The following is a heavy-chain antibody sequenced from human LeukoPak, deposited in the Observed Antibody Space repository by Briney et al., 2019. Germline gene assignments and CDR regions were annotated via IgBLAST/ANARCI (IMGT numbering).Heavy chain of an antibody. J-gene: IGHJ6*03. CDR2: IRYDGSNK. D-gene: IGHD1-26*01. CDR1: GFTFSSYG. V-gene: IGHV3-30*02. Sequence: GGSLRLSCAASGFTFSSYGMHWVRQAPGKGLEWVAFIRYDGSNKYFADSVKGRFTISRDNSKNTVYVLMNSLRPEDTAVYYCARGTTRLAYYYMDVWGKGTTVTISS. CDR3: ARGTTRLAYYYMDV.